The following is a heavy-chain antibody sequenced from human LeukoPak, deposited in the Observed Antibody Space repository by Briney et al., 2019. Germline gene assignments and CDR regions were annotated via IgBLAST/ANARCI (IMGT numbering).Heavy chain of an antibody. CDR1: GYTFTSYG. D-gene: IGHD3-3*01. CDR3: ARVHVSYYDFWSGYGPNSYFDY. CDR2: ISAYNGNT. J-gene: IGHJ4*02. Sequence: ASVKVSCKASGYTFTSYGISSVRQAPGQGLEWMGWISAYNGNTNYAQKLQGRVTMTTDTSTSTAYMELRSLRSDDTAVYYCARVHVSYYDFWSGYGPNSYFDYWGQGTLVTVSS. V-gene: IGHV1-18*01.